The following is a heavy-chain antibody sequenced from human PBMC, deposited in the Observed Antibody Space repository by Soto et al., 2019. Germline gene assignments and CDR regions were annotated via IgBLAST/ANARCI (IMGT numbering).Heavy chain of an antibody. Sequence: EVQLVESGGGLVKPGGSLRLSCAASGFTFSSYSMNWVRQAPGKGLEWVSSISSSSSYIYYADSVKGRFTISRDNAKNSLYLQMNSLRAEDTAVYYCARDIRYSTGGKYDYWGQGTLVTVSS. CDR3: ARDIRYSTGGKYDY. V-gene: IGHV3-21*01. J-gene: IGHJ4*02. CDR1: GFTFSSYS. D-gene: IGHD6-13*01. CDR2: ISSSSSYI.